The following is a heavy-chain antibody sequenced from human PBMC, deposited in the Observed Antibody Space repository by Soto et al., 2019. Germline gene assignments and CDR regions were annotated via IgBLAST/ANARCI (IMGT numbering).Heavy chain of an antibody. CDR2: TSAYNGNT. D-gene: IGHD5-12*01. J-gene: IGHJ5*02. Sequence: GASVKVSCKASGYTFTSYGISWVRQAPGQGLEWMGWTSAYNGNTNYAQKLQGRDTMTTDTSTSTAYMELRSLRSDDTAVYYCARVPTRGLNWFDPWGQGTLVTVSS. CDR1: GYTFTSYG. V-gene: IGHV1-18*01. CDR3: ARVPTRGLNWFDP.